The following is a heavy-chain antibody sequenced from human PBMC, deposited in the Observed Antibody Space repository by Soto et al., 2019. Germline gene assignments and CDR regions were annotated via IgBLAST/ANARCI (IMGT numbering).Heavy chain of an antibody. V-gene: IGHV4-61*01. J-gene: IGHJ4*02. CDR1: GGSVSSGSYY. CDR3: ARVLGGSYVFDY. CDR2: IYYSGGP. D-gene: IGHD5-18*01. Sequence: SETLSLTCTVSGGSVSSGSYYWGWIRQPPGEGLEWIGYIYYSGGPNYNPSLKSRVTISVDTSKNQFSLKLSAVTAADSAVYYFARVLGGSYVFDYWGQGTLVTVSS.